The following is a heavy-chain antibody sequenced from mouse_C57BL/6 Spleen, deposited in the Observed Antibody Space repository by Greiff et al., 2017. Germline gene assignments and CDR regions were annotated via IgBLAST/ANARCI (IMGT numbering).Heavy chain of an antibody. CDR2: IYPGDGDT. CDR3: VSDDYYGNSYGCYAMDY. V-gene: IGHV1-80*01. D-gene: IGHD1-1*01. J-gene: IGHJ4*01. Sequence: VKLLQSGAELVKPGASVKMSCKASGYAFSSYWMHWVKQRPGQGLEWIGQIYPGDGDTNYNGKFKGKATLTADKSSSTAYMPLSSLTSEDTAVYFCVSDDYYGNSYGCYAMDYWGQGTSVTVSS. CDR1: GYAFSSYW.